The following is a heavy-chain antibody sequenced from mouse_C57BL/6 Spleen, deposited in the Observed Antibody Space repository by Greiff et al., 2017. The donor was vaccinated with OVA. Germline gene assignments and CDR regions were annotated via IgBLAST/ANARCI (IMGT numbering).Heavy chain of an antibody. CDR2: IHPSDSDT. J-gene: IGHJ3*01. D-gene: IGHD1-1*01. V-gene: IGHV1-74*01. Sequence: VQLQQPGAELVKPGASVKVSCKASGYTFTSYWMHWVKQRPGQGLEWIGRIHPSDSDTNYNHKFKGKATLTVDKSSSTAYMQLSSLTSEDSAVYYWAIGITTVVAKADWGQGTLVTVSA. CDR1: GYTFTSYW. CDR3: AIGITTVVAKAD.